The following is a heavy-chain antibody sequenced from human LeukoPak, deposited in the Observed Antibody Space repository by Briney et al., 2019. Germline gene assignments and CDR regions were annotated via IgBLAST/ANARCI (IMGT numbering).Heavy chain of an antibody. J-gene: IGHJ4*02. CDR1: GFTLSSYE. V-gene: IGHV3-48*03. D-gene: IGHD5-12*01. Sequence: PGGSVRLSCAASGFTLSSYEMNWVRQARGKGREGVSYISRSGSSTHYVDSVKGRLTISRDNAKNTLYLQINSLRAEDTAVYYCARGTTINNFDYWGQGTLVTVSS. CDR2: ISRSGSST. CDR3: ARGTTINNFDY.